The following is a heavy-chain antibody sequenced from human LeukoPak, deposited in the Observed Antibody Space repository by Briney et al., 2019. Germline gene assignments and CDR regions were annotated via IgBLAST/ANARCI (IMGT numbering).Heavy chain of an antibody. J-gene: IGHJ4*02. CDR2: ISYDGSNK. CDR1: GFTFSSYG. CDR3: AKGPKGDY. Sequence: PGRSLRLSCAASGFTFSSYGMHWVRQAPGKGLEWVAVISYDGSNKYYADSVKGRFTISRDNSKNTLYLQMNSLRAEDTAVYYCAKGPKGDYWGQGTLVTVSS. V-gene: IGHV3-30*18.